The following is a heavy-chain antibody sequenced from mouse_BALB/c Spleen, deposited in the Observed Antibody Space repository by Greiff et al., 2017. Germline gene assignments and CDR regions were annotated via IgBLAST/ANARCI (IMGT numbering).Heavy chain of an antibody. Sequence: EVQRVESGGGLVQPGGSRKLSCAASGFTFSSFGMHWVRQAPEKGLEWVAYISSGSSTIYYADTVKGRFTISRDNPKNTLFLQMTSLRSEDTAMYYCATDLLGYWGQGTTLTVSS. CDR1: GFTFSSFG. CDR3: ATDLLGY. CDR2: ISSGSSTI. V-gene: IGHV5-17*02. J-gene: IGHJ2*01.